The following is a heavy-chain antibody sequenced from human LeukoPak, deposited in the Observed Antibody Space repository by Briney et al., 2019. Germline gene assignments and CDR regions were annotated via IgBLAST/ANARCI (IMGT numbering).Heavy chain of an antibody. J-gene: IGHJ3*02. CDR2: IYYSGST. CDR1: SGSISSYY. CDR3: ARTQDYGGPDAFDI. Sequence: SETLSLTCTVSSGSISSYYRTWIGQPPGKGLEWIGYIYYSGSTNYNPSLKSRGTISVDTSKNQFSLKLSSVTAADTAVYYCARTQDYGGPDAFDIWGQGTMVTVSS. V-gene: IGHV4-59*01. D-gene: IGHD4-23*01.